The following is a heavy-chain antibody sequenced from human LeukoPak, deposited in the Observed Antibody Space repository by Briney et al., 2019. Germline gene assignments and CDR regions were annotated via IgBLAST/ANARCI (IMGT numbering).Heavy chain of an antibody. V-gene: IGHV3-23*01. D-gene: IGHD1-26*01. CDR2: ISGSGGST. J-gene: IGHJ4*02. CDR1: GFNFNTYT. Sequence: PGGSLRLSCAVSGFNFNTYTMHWVRQAPGKGLEWVSAISGSGGSTYYADSVKGRFTISRDNSKNTLYLQLNSLRAEDTAVYYCAKGAGSYVPCDYWGQGTLVTVSS. CDR3: AKGAGSYVPCDY.